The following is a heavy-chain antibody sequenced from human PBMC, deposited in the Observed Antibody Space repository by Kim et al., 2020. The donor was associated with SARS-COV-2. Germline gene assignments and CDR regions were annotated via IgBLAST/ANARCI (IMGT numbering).Heavy chain of an antibody. CDR3: TRNRPQLGLTLHHYGTDV. Sequence: SETLSLTCTVSGDSFSSYYWSWIRQPPRKGLEWIGNMYNSGSTNYNPSLKSRLSISVDTSKNQFSLKLRSVTAADTPVFYCTRNRPQLGLTLHHYGTDV. D-gene: IGHD1-1*01. J-gene: IGHJ6*01. CDR1: GDSFSSYY. CDR2: MYNSGST. V-gene: IGHV4-59*08.